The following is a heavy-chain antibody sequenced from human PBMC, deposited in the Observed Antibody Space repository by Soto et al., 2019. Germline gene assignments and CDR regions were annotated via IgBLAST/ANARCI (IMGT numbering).Heavy chain of an antibody. J-gene: IGHJ6*02. D-gene: IGHD1-1*01. CDR2: IVVGSANT. V-gene: IGHV1-58*01. Sequence: SVKVSCKASGVGFTSSAVQWVRQTREQRCEWIGWIVVGSANTNYAQRFQERVTITSERSTNTAYMELSRLGSEDTAVYYCAADSSWNDGNFYYYGLDVWGQGTTVTV. CDR1: GVGFTSSA. CDR3: AADSSWNDGNFYYYGLDV.